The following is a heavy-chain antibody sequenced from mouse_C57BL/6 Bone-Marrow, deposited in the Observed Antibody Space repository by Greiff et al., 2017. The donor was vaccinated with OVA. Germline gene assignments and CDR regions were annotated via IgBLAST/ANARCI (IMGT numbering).Heavy chain of an antibody. CDR3: ARSHCYGSSYEAWFAD. J-gene: IGHJ3*01. CDR1: GYSFTSFW. CDR2: IDPNSGGS. D-gene: IGHD1-1*01. V-gene: IGHV1-72*01. Sequence: QVQLQQPGAELVKPGASVKLSCKASGYSFTSFWMHWVKQRPGRGLELIGRIDPNSGGSKYSEPFQSKATLTVNKPSSTAYMQLISRTSEDSAVYYCARSHCYGSSYEAWFADWGQGTLVTVSA.